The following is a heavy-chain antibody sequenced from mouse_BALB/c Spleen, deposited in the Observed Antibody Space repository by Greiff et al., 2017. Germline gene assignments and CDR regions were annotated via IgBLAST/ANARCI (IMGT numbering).Heavy chain of an antibody. V-gene: IGHV5-9-4*01. CDR1: GFTFSSYA. CDR3: ARVSITTVVANAMDY. J-gene: IGHJ4*01. D-gene: IGHD1-1*01. CDR2: ISSGGSYT. Sequence: EVMLVESGGGLVKPGGSLKLSCAASGFTFSSYAMSWVRQSPEKRLEWVAEISSGGSYTYYPDTVTGRFTISRDNAKNTLYLEMSSLRSEDTAMYYCARVSITTVVANAMDYWGQGTSVTVSS.